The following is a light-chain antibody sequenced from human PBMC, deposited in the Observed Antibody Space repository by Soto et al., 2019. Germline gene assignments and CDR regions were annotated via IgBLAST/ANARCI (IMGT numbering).Light chain of an antibody. Sequence: ESVLTQYPGTLSLSPGERATLSCRASQSVRSTYLAWYQQKPGQAPRLLIYGASSRATGIPDRFSGSGSATDFTLTISRLEPEDFAVYYCQQYGSSPLTFGGGTKVEIK. CDR2: GAS. CDR1: QSVRSTY. CDR3: QQYGSSPLT. J-gene: IGKJ4*01. V-gene: IGKV3-20*01.